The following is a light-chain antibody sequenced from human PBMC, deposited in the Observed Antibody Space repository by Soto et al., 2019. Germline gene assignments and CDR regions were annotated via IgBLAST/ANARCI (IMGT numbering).Light chain of an antibody. J-gene: IGKJ5*01. CDR1: QSVRSY. V-gene: IGKV3-11*01. CDR2: DAF. CDR3: QQRSNWPST. Sequence: EIVLTQSPVTLSLSPGERATLSCRASQSVRSYLAWYQQKPGQAPRLLIYDAFKRATGIPARFSGSGSGTDFTLTISSLEPEDFAVYYCQQRSNWPSTFGQGTRLEIK.